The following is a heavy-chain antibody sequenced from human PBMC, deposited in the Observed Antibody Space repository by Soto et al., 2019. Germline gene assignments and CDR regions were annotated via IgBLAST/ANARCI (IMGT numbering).Heavy chain of an antibody. CDR2: SRDKAQGYST. CDR1: EFTLSELY. Sequence: KHSCADSEFTLSELYIDWVREAPGKGLGWVGRSRDKAQGYSTAYAASVKGRFPTSRDESKNSVYLPMNSLKGQDAGVYYCVRATYFFVSRGYNRCFDYRGQGILVTGSS. V-gene: IGHV3-72*01. J-gene: IGHJ4*02. D-gene: IGHD3-22*01. CDR3: VRATYFFVSRGYNRCFDY.